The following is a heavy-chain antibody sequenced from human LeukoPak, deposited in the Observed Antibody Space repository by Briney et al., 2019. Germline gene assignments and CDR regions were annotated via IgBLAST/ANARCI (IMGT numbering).Heavy chain of an antibody. CDR2: TSYDGGNT. CDR3: AHTDSYYFDSGMVS. D-gene: IGHD3-22*01. V-gene: IGHV3-30*03. CDR1: GFMFSAYG. Sequence: GGSLRLSCAASGFMFSAYGMHWVRQAPGKGLEWLAVTSYDGGNTYYADSVKGRFTISRENSKNTLYLQMNSLRAEDTAVYYCAHTDSYYFDSGMVSWGQGALVTVSS. J-gene: IGHJ5*02.